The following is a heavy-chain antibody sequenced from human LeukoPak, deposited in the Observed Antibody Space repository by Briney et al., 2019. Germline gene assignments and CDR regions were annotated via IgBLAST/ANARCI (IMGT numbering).Heavy chain of an antibody. CDR1: GYSFTSYW. V-gene: IGHV5-51*01. CDR3: ARAYDILTRYIWPVAY. CDR2: TSPGDSDT. Sequence: GESLKISCKGSGYSFTSYWIGWARQMPGKGLEWMGITSPGDSDTRYSPSFQGQVTISADKSISTAYLQWSSLKASDTAMYYCARAYDILTRYIWPVAYWGQGTLVTVSS. D-gene: IGHD3-9*01. J-gene: IGHJ4*02.